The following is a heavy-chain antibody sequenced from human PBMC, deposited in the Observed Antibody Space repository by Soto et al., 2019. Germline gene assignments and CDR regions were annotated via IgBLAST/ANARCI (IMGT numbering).Heavy chain of an antibody. CDR3: ARRSSSSLGSLFDP. V-gene: IGHV4-39*01. CDR1: GGSISSSTYY. J-gene: IGHJ5*02. Sequence: PWETLSLTCTVYGGSISSSTYYWGWIRQPPGKGLEWIGAMYYTGNKNYNPSLESRVTMSVDTSKNQFSLKLSSVTPTDTAVYYCARRSSSSLGSLFDPWGRGILVTVSS. CDR2: MYYTGNK. D-gene: IGHD6-6*01.